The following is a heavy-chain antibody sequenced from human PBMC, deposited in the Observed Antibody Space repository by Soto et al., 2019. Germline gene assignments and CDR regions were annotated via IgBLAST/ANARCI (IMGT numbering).Heavy chain of an antibody. V-gene: IGHV1-2*02. Sequence: QVQLVQSGAEVKEPGDSVRVSCEASGYTFTAYYIHWVRQAPGQGLEWMGWINPKFGDTTYAQDSQGRVSMTRDMSISTVYMELSRLTSDDTAIYYCARTMDYYYGPGSGNGHGFWGQGTTVTVFS. D-gene: IGHD3-10*01. CDR1: GYTFTAYY. CDR3: ARTMDYYYGPGSGNGHGF. CDR2: INPKFGDT. J-gene: IGHJ6*02.